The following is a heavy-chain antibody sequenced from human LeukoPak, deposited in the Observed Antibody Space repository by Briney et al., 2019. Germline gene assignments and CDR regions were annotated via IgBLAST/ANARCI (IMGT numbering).Heavy chain of an antibody. CDR1: GFTFNTYG. CDR3: AKDYSSSWEYYFDY. CDR2: ISYDGSNK. V-gene: IGHV3-30*18. Sequence: GGSLRLSCAASGFTFNTYGMHWVRQAPGKGLERVAVISYDGSNKYYADSVKGRFTISRDNSKNTLYLQMNSLRAEDTAVYYCAKDYSSSWEYYFDYWGQGTLVTVSS. J-gene: IGHJ4*02. D-gene: IGHD6-13*01.